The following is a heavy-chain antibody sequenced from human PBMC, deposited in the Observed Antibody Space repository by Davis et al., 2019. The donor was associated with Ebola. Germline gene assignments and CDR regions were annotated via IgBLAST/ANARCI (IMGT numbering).Heavy chain of an antibody. V-gene: IGHV4-39*07. CDR2: IYYSGST. Sequence: PSETLSLTCTVSGGSISSSDYYWGWIRQPPGKGLEWIGSIYYSGSTYYNPSLNSRVTISVDTSKNQFSLKLSSVTAADTAMYYCSERGSSVWGQGTLVTVSS. D-gene: IGHD3-10*01. CDR1: GGSISSSDYY. CDR3: SERGSSV. J-gene: IGHJ4*02.